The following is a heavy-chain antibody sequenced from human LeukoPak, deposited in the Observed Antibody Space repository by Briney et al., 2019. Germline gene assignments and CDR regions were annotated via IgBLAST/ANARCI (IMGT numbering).Heavy chain of an antibody. V-gene: IGHV1-3*01. J-gene: IGHJ3*02. D-gene: IGHD3-10*01. CDR1: GYTFTSYA. CDR2: INGGNGNT. Sequence: GASVKVSCKASGYTFTSYAIHWVRQAPGQRLEWMGWINGGNGNTKYSQKLQGRVTITRDTSARTAYMELSSLRSEDTAVYYCATLGHYYGSGSYSDAFDIWGQGTMVTVSS. CDR3: ATLGHYYGSGSYSDAFDI.